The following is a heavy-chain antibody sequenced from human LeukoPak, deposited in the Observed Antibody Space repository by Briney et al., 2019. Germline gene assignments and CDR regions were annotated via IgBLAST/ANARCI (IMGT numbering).Heavy chain of an antibody. CDR1: GGSISSNN. Sequence: AETLSLTCSVSGGSISSNNGSWIRQPAGKGLEWFVCISNSASTNYTPSLKSRVTISVHTAKNQFSLKLSSMTAADTAVYYCARASRGSFYYFDYWGQGTLVTVSS. D-gene: IGHD3-22*01. V-gene: IGHV4-4*07. CDR2: ISNSAST. J-gene: IGHJ4*02. CDR3: ARASRGSFYYFDY.